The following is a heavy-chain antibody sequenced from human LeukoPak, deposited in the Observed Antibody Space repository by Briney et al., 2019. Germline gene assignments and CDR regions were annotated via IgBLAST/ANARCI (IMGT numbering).Heavy chain of an antibody. V-gene: IGHV3-30*18. CDR2: ISYDGSNK. D-gene: IGHD6-13*01. Sequence: GGSLRVSCAASGFTFSSYGMHWVRQAPGKGLEWVAVISYDGSNKYYADSVKGRFTISRDNSKNTLYLQMNSLRAEDTAVYYCANSPSIAAAGTHYWGQGTLVTVSS. CDR3: ANSPSIAAAGTHY. CDR1: GFTFSSYG. J-gene: IGHJ4*02.